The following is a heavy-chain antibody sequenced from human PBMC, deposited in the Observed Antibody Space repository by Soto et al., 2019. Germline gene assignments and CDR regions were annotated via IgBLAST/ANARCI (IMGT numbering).Heavy chain of an antibody. CDR2: IIPILGIA. V-gene: IGHV1-69*02. CDR3: ARGYRFYDSRLGDAFDI. J-gene: IGHJ3*02. CDR1: GGTFSSYT. Sequence: QVQLVQSGAEVKKPGSSVKVSCKASGGTFSSYTISWVRQAPGQGLEWMGRIIPILGIANYAQKFQGRVTITADKSTSTAYVELSSLRSEDTAVYYCARGYRFYDSRLGDAFDIWGQGTMVTVSS. D-gene: IGHD3-22*01.